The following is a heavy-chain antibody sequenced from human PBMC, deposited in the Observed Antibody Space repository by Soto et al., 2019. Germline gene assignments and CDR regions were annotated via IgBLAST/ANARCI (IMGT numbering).Heavy chain of an antibody. J-gene: IGHJ6*03. D-gene: IGHD5-12*01. Sequence: ESGGGLVQPGGSLKLSCAASGFTFSGSAMHWVRQASGKGLEWVGRIRSKANSYATAYAASVKGRFTISRDDSKNTAYLQMNSLKTEDTAVYYCTRVEDSGYDYYYYYYMDVWGKGTTVTVSS. V-gene: IGHV3-73*01. CDR2: IRSKANSYAT. CDR1: GFTFSGSA. CDR3: TRVEDSGYDYYYYYYMDV.